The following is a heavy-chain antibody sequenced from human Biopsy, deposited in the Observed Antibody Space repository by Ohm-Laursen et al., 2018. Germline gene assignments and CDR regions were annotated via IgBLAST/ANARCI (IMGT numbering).Heavy chain of an antibody. D-gene: IGHD4-17*01. J-gene: IGHJ6*02. Sequence: GTLSLTCPVSRGSISSYYWNWIRQPPGKGLEWIGYIYYSGSTNYNPSLKSRATISIDTSKNQFSLNMSSVTAADTAVYYCAREFYGNGMDVWGQGTTVTVS. CDR1: RGSISSYY. CDR3: AREFYGNGMDV. CDR2: IYYSGST. V-gene: IGHV4-59*01.